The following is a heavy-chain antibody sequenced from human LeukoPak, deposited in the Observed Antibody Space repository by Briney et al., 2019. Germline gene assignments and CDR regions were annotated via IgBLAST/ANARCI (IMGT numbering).Heavy chain of an antibody. V-gene: IGHV3-21*01. CDR1: GFTFSNYA. CDR3: ATKPVAAAGLYYFDY. J-gene: IGHJ4*02. CDR2: ISSSSSYI. Sequence: GGSLRLSCAASGFTFSNYAMTWVRQAPGKGLEWVSSISSSSSYIYYADSVKGRFTISRDNAKNSLYLQMNSLRAEDTAVYYCATKPVAAAGLYYFDYWGQGTLVTVSS. D-gene: IGHD6-13*01.